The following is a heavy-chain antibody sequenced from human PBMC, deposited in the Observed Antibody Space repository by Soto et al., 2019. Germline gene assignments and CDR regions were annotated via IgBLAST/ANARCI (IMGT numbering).Heavy chain of an antibody. J-gene: IGHJ3*02. CDR2: ITPFNGNT. V-gene: IGHV1-45*02. CDR1: GYTFTYSH. D-gene: IGHD3-10*01. CDR3: ANLASGSDAFDI. Sequence: QLHLVQSGAEVQKTGSSVQISCKASGYTFTYSHLHWVRQAPGQALEWMGWITPFNGNTYYAQKFQGTVNINRDECKSTVFLDLRSLRSEDTAMYYCANLASGSDAFDIWGPGTMVTVSS.